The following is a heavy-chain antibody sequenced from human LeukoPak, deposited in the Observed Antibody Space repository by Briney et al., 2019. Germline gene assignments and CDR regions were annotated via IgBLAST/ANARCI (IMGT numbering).Heavy chain of an antibody. V-gene: IGHV3-23*01. CDR3: ATPLTGLNY. CDR2: IYADGGT. J-gene: IGHJ4*02. CDR1: GFTFSSYA. Sequence: GGSLRLSCAASGFTFSSYAMSWVRQAPGKGLEWVSGIYADGGTYYADSVKGRFTISRDISKNTLYLQMNSLRAEGTAVYYCATPLTGLNYWGQGTLVTVSS. D-gene: IGHD1-14*01.